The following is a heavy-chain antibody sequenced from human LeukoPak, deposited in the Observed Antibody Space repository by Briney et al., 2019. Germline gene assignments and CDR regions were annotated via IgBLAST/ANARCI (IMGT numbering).Heavy chain of an antibody. CDR1: GGAFGSYA. V-gene: IGHV1-69*04. CDR3: ARAVDTAMVRVGLDHYYFGMDV. J-gene: IGHJ6*02. D-gene: IGHD5-18*01. CDR2: IISLLGIA. Sequence: SVKVSCKASGGAFGSYAITWVRQAPGQGLEWMGRIISLLGIANYAQKFQGRVTITADKSTSTAYMELSSLRSDDTAVYYCARAVDTAMVRVGLDHYYFGMDVWGQGTTVTVSS.